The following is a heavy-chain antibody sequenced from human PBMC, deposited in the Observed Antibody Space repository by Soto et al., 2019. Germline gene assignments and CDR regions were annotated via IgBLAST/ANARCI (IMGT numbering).Heavy chain of an antibody. CDR3: ARKGSSGWYGRYDPFDY. V-gene: IGHV1-3*01. D-gene: IGHD6-19*01. CDR1: GYTFTSYA. Sequence: ASVKVSCKASGYTFTSYAMHWVRQAPGQRLEWMGWINAGNGNTKYSQKFQGRVTITRDTSASTAYMELSSLRSEDTAVYYCARKGSSGWYGRYDPFDYWGQGTLVTVSS. CDR2: INAGNGNT. J-gene: IGHJ4*02.